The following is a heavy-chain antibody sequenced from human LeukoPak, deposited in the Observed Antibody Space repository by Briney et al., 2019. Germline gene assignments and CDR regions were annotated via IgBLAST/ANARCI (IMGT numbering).Heavy chain of an antibody. CDR1: GFTFSTYA. V-gene: IGHV3-21*01. J-gene: IGHJ4*02. D-gene: IGHD1-20*01. CDR2: ISSSSSYI. Sequence: PGGTLRLSCAASGFTFSTYAMSWVRQAPGKGLEWVSSISSSSSYIYYADSVKGRFTISRDNAKNSLYLQMNSLRAEDTAVYYCARGGTYNWNYVDYWGQGTLVTVSS. CDR3: ARGGTYNWNYVDY.